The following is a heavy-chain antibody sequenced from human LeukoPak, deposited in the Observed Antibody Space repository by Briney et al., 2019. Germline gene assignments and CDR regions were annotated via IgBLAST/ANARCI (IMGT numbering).Heavy chain of an antibody. D-gene: IGHD6-13*01. CDR3: ANSISSSWYSPDY. CDR1: GFTFSSCG. Sequence: GGSLRLSCAASGFTFSSCGMQWVRQAPGKGLEWVAVISFDGSDKYYADSVKGRFTISRDNCKNTLYLQMNGLRAEDTAVYYCANSISSSWYSPDYWGQGTLVTVSS. CDR2: ISFDGSDK. V-gene: IGHV3-30*18. J-gene: IGHJ4*02.